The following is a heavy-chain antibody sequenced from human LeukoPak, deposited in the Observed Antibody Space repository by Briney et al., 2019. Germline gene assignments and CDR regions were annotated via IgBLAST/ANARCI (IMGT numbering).Heavy chain of an antibody. CDR1: GFTFSSYA. CDR2: ISGSGGST. V-gene: IGHV3-23*01. Sequence: PGGSLRLSCAASGFTFSSYAMSWVRQAPGKGLEWVSAISGSGGSTYYADSVKGRFTISRDNSKNTLYLQMNSLRAEDTAVYYCASQSVRGVKGDHRGRDYWGQGTLVTVSP. D-gene: IGHD3-10*01. CDR3: ASQSVRGVKGDHRGRDY. J-gene: IGHJ4*02.